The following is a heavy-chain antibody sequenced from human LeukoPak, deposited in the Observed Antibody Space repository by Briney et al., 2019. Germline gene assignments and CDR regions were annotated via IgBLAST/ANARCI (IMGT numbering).Heavy chain of an antibody. CDR2: ISAYSGNT. D-gene: IGHD6-13*01. V-gene: IGHV1-18*01. J-gene: IGHJ6*02. Sequence: ASVKVSCKASGYTFTSYGISWVRQAPGQGLEWMGWISAYSGNTNYAQKLQGRVTMTTDTSTSTAYMELRSLRSDDTAVYYCARDWAAAGTSYYYYYYGMDVWGQGTTVTVSS. CDR3: ARDWAAAGTSYYYYYYGMDV. CDR1: GYTFTSYG.